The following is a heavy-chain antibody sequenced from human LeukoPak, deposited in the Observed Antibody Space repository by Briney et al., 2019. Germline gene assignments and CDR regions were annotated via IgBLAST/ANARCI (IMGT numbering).Heavy chain of an antibody. V-gene: IGHV3-23*01. J-gene: IGHJ5*02. CDR3: AKGAVAGKVDWFDP. D-gene: IGHD6-19*01. CDR1: GFTFSNFA. CDR2: ITGYGAT. Sequence: GGSLRLSCAASGFTFSNFAMVWVRQAPGTGLQWVSTITGYGATFYADSVRGRFTIFRDTSMNTLFLQMNSLGAEDTAVYYCAKGAVAGKVDWFDPWGQGTLVTVSS.